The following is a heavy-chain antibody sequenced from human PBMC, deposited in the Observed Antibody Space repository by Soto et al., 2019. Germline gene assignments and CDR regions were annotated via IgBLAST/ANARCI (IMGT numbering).Heavy chain of an antibody. D-gene: IGHD7-27*01. J-gene: IGHJ3*02. CDR2: ISATGRT. Sequence: QVQLQESGPGLVKPSQTLSLTCTVSGGSISSGDYYWSWIRQPPGKGLEWIGRISATGRTSYMSSLKSRITLSVDTSKNQFSLNLKFVTAADTAVYFCARDQSGAADIWGQGTMVTVS. V-gene: IGHV4-30-4*01. CDR3: ARDQSGAADI. CDR1: GGSISSGDYY.